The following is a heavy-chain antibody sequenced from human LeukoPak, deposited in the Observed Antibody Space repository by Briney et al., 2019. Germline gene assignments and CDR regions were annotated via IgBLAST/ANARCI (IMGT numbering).Heavy chain of an antibody. Sequence: PSETLSLTCTVSGASITSHYWSWIRQPAGKGLEWIGRIQTSGRTSYDPSLNSRVTMSVDTSNNQFSLNLTSVTAADTDVYYCARENGATIAGRSLDYWGQGTLVTVSS. D-gene: IGHD6-6*01. CDR3: ARENGATIAGRSLDY. CDR1: GASITSHY. CDR2: IQTSGRT. V-gene: IGHV4-4*07. J-gene: IGHJ4*02.